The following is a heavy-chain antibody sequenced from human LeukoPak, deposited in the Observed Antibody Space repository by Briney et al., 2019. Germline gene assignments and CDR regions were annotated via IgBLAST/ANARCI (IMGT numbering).Heavy chain of an antibody. D-gene: IGHD3-10*01. V-gene: IGHV1-18*01. J-gene: IGHJ5*02. CDR2: ISAYNGNT. CDR3: ARETLWFGELVPFDP. Sequence: GASVKVSCKASGYTFTSYGISWVRQAPGQGLEWMGWISAYNGNTNYAQKLQGRVTMTTDTSTSTAYMELRSLRSDDTAVYYCARETLWFGELVPFDPWGQGTLVTVSS. CDR1: GYTFTSYG.